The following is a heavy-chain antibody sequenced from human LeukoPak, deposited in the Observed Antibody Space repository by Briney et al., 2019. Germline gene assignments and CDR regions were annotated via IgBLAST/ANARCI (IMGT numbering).Heavy chain of an antibody. J-gene: IGHJ4*02. V-gene: IGHV4-59*01. CDR2: IHSSGST. CDR3: ARGIYCSSSSCHYYFDY. CDR1: GGSISSYY. Sequence: SETLSLTCTASGGSISSYYWSWIRQPPGKGLEWIGYIHSSGSTNYSPSLKSRVTILVDTSKNQFSLKLSSVTAADTAVYYCARGIYCSSSSCHYYFDYWGQGTLVTVSS. D-gene: IGHD2-2*01.